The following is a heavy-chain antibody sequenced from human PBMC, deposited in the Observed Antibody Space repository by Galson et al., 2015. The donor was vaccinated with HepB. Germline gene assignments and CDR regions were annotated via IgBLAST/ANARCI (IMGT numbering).Heavy chain of an antibody. J-gene: IGHJ4*02. CDR1: GFTFSLYS. CDR3: ARDSNSWYDY. Sequence: SLRLSCAASGFTFSLYSMNWVRQAPGKGLEWVSYISYSSSTIYYADSVKGRFTISRDNAKNSLYPQMNSLRDEDTAVYYCARDSNSWYDYWGQGTLVTVAS. D-gene: IGHD6-13*01. CDR2: ISYSSSTI. V-gene: IGHV3-48*02.